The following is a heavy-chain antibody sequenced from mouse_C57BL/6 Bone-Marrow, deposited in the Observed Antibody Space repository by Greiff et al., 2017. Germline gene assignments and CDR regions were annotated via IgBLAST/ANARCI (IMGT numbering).Heavy chain of an antibody. J-gene: IGHJ3*01. CDR1: GYTFTSYW. CDR3: ARGYYDYDWGFAY. CDR2: IDPNSGGT. V-gene: IGHV1-72*01. Sequence: QVQLKQPGAELVKPGASVKLSCKASGYTFTSYWMHWVKQRPGRGLEWIGRIDPNSGGTKYNEKFKSKATLTVDKPSSTAYMQLSSLTSEDSAVYYCARGYYDYDWGFAYWGQGTLVTVSA. D-gene: IGHD2-4*01.